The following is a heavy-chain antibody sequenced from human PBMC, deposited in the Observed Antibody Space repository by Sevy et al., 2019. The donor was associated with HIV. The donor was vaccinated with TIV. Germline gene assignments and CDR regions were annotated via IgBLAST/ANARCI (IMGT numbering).Heavy chain of an antibody. Sequence: SETLSLTCSVSGASVSSGSFFWTWIRQAPGKGLEWIGYIYYSGSTNHNPSLKSRVTFSVDTSKNQFFLKLRSVTAADTAVYYCARDQAESSSTGGLDSWGPGALVTVSS. CDR3: ARDQAESSSTGGLDS. CDR1: GASVSSGSFF. V-gene: IGHV4-61*01. J-gene: IGHJ4*02. CDR2: IYYSGST. D-gene: IGHD6-6*01.